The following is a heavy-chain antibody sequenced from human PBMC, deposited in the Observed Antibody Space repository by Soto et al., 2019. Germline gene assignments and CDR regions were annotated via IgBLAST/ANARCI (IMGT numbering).Heavy chain of an antibody. J-gene: IGHJ5*02. CDR3: ASSTDIQRDGWSSA. CDR2: ISAYNGNT. D-gene: IGHD6-19*01. Sequence: SGKLSCKASGYTFTSYGISWVRQAPGQGLEWMGWISAYNGNTNYAQKLQGRVTMTTDTSTSTADMELRSLRSDDTAVYYVASSTDIQRDGWSSAWGQGTSVPVSS. CDR1: GYTFTSYG. V-gene: IGHV1-18*01.